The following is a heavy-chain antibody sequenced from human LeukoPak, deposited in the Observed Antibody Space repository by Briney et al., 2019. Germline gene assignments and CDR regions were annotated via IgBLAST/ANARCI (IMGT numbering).Heavy chain of an antibody. CDR1: GYSISSGYY. D-gene: IGHD6-13*01. CDR3: ARVASSSWYPINWFDP. Sequence: SETLSLTCTVSGYSISSGYYWGWIRQPPGKGLEWIGSIYHSGSTYYNPSLKSRVTISVDTSKNQFSLKLSSVTAADTAVYYCARVASSSWYPINWFDPWGQGTLVTVPS. CDR2: IYHSGST. V-gene: IGHV4-38-2*02. J-gene: IGHJ5*02.